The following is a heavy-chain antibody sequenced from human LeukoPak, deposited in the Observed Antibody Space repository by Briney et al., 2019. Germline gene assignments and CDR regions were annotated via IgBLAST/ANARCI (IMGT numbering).Heavy chain of an antibody. CDR3: ARGERYYDIMTSYFSDYYYHYMDV. J-gene: IGHJ6*03. Sequence: GGSLRLSCAASGFTLSSYCMSWVRQAPGQGLEWVDNIKQDGTEKYNVDSVKGRFTISRDSAKNSLYLQMSSLRAEDTAVYYCARGERYYDIMTSYFSDYYYHYMDVWGKGTTVTVSS. CDR2: IKQDGTEK. D-gene: IGHD3-9*01. V-gene: IGHV3-7*01. CDR1: GFTLSSYC.